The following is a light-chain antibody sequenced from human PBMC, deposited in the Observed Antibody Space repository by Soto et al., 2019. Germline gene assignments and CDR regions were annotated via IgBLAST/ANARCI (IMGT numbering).Light chain of an antibody. V-gene: IGLV2-14*01. CDR1: SSDVGGYNY. CDR2: DVS. Sequence: QYALTQPASVSGSPGQSITISCTGTSSDVGGYNYVSWYQQHPGKAPQLMIYDVSHRPSGVSNRFPGSKSGNTASLTISGLQAEDEADYYCSSYTSSSTVVFGGGTQLTVL. J-gene: IGLJ2*01. CDR3: SSYTSSSTVV.